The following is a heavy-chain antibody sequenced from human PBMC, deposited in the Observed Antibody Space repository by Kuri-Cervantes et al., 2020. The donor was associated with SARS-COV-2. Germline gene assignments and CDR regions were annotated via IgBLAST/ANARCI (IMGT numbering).Heavy chain of an antibody. V-gene: IGHV4-31*03. J-gene: IGHJ6*02. CDR3: ARVDYAVNYYYYGMDV. D-gene: IGHD4-17*01. CDR1: GGSIGSGGYY. CDR2: IYYSGST. Sequence: SKTLSLTCNVSGGSIGSGGYYWSWIRQLPGKGLEWIGYIYYSGSTYYNPSLKSRVTISLDTSKNQFSLKLTSVTAADTAVYYCARVDYAVNYYYYGMDVWGQGTTVTVSS.